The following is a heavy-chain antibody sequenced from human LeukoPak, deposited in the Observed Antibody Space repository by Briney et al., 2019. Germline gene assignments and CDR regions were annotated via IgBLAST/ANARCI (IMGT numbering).Heavy chain of an antibody. D-gene: IGHD3-22*01. CDR1: GFTFDDYG. J-gene: IGHJ6*03. V-gene: IGHV3-20*04. Sequence: GGSLRLSCAASGFTFDDYGMSWVRQAPGKGLEWVSGINWNGGSTGYADSVKGRFTISRDNAKNSLYLQMNSLRAEDTALYYCARDIRYYDSSGYYYSGPEYYYMDVWGKGTTVTVSS. CDR2: INWNGGST. CDR3: ARDIRYYDSSGYYYSGPEYYYMDV.